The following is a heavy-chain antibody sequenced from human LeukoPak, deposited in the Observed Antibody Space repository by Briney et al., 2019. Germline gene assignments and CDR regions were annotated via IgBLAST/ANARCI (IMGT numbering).Heavy chain of an antibody. J-gene: IGHJ4*02. Sequence: GGSLRLSCAASGFTFSSYAISWVRQAPGKGLEWVSAISGSGGSTYYADSVKGRFTISRDNSKNTLYLQMNSLRAEDTAVYYCAQRGKQLPQTYWGQGTLVTVPS. V-gene: IGHV3-23*01. CDR2: ISGSGGST. CDR3: AQRGKQLPQTY. CDR1: GFTFSSYA. D-gene: IGHD6-13*01.